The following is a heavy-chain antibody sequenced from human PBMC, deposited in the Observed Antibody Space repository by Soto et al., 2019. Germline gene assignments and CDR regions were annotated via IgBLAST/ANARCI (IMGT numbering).Heavy chain of an antibody. J-gene: IGHJ4*02. V-gene: IGHV3-49*04. CDR3: TRLPPARRGYWSGGSCYPFDS. Sequence: EVHLVDSGGGLVQPGRSLRLSCTASGFTFGDYAMIWVRQAPGKGLEWVGYITSKNYGGTTEYAASVKGSFAISRDDSKRIVYLQMNSLKTEDTAIYYCTRLPPARRGYWSGGSCYPFDSWGQGTLVTVSS. D-gene: IGHD2-15*01. CDR1: GFTFGDYA. CDR2: ITSKNYGGTT.